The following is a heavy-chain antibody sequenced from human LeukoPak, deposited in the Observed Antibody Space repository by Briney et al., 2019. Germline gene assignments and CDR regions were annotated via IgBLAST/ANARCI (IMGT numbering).Heavy chain of an antibody. D-gene: IGHD3-16*01. V-gene: IGHV3-7*03. Sequence: GSLRLSCAASGLTFSSYWMNWARQAPGKGLEWVASINHNGNVNYYVDSVKGRFTISRDKAKNSLYLQMSNLRAEDTAVYFCARGGGLDVWGQGATVTVSS. CDR1: GLTFSSYW. CDR3: ARGGGLDV. CDR2: INHNGNVN. J-gene: IGHJ6*02.